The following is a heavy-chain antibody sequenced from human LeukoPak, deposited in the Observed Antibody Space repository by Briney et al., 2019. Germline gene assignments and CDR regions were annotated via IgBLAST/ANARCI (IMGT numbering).Heavy chain of an antibody. D-gene: IGHD5-18*01. V-gene: IGHV3-7*01. CDR2: IKQDGSEN. CDR1: GFTFSSYW. J-gene: IGHJ6*02. CDR3: ARERGDTQRDYYGMDV. Sequence: GGSLRLSCAASGFTFSSYWMSWVRQAPGKGPEWVANIKQDGSENYYVDSVKGRFTISRDNAKNSLYLQMNSLRAEDTAVYYCARERGDTQRDYYGMDVWGQGTTVTVSS.